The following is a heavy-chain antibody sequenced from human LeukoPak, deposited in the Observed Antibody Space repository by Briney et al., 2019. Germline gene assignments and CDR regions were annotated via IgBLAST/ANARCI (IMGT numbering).Heavy chain of an antibody. CDR2: IYYSGST. J-gene: IGHJ4*02. D-gene: IGHD3-22*01. Sequence: SQTLSLTCTVSGGSISSGGYYWSWIRQHPGKGLEWIGYIYYSGSTYYNPSLKSRVTISVDTSKNQFSLKLSSVTAADTAVYYCARLKTIHYYDSSGYFDYWGQGTLVTVSS. CDR1: GGSISSGGYY. V-gene: IGHV4-31*03. CDR3: ARLKTIHYYDSSGYFDY.